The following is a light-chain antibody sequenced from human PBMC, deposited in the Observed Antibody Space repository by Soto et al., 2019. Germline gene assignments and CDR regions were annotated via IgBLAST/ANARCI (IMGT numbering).Light chain of an antibody. CDR2: DVN. J-gene: IGLJ1*01. CDR3: CSYAGTFTYV. Sequence: QSVLTQPRSVSGSPGQSVTISCTGTSSDVGNYNYVSWYQQHPGKAPKFMMYDVNKRPSGVPDRFSGSKSGNTASLTISGLQAEDEADYYCCSYAGTFTYVFGTGTKLTVL. V-gene: IGLV2-11*01. CDR1: SSDVGNYNY.